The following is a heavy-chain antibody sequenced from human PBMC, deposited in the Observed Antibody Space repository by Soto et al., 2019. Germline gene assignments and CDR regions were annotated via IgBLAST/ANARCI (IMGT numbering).Heavy chain of an antibody. CDR2: IIPIFGIP. CDR1: GGTFSRYS. CDR3: AREDRDRETGLVPAAIDGMDV. Sequence: QVQLVQSGAEVKKPGSSVKVSCKASGGTFSRYSITWVRQAPGHGLEWIGRIIPIFGIPTYAQKFQGRVTITAYRQTCTAYMELSSLRSDDTAVYYCAREDRDRETGLVPAAIDGMDVWGQGTTVTVSS. D-gene: IGHD2-2*01. V-gene: IGHV1-69*08. J-gene: IGHJ6*02.